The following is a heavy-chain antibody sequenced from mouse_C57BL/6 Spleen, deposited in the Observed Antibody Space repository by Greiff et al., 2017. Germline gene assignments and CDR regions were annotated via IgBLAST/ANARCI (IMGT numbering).Heavy chain of an antibody. CDR2: INPSTGGT. D-gene: IGHD1-2*01. V-gene: IGHV1-42*01. Sequence: EVQLQQSGPELVKPGASVKISCKASGYSFTGYYMNWVKQSPEKSLEWIGEINPSTGGTTYNQKFKAKATLTVDKSSSTAYMPLTRRLSVGSPVYYCARPPHYYPSWYLVVGGTVTTVTVSS. CDR1: GYSFTGYY. J-gene: IGHJ1*03. CDR3: ARPPHYYPSWYLVV.